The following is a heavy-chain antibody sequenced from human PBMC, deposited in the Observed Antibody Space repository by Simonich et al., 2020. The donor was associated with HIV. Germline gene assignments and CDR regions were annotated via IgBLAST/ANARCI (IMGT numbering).Heavy chain of an antibody. CDR3: ARDLPIGSYFDY. J-gene: IGHJ4*02. CDR1: GYTHIHYC. D-gene: IGHD1-26*01. V-gene: IGHV1-18*01. CDR2: ITVYNGNT. Sequence: QVQLVQSGAEVKKPGASVKVSCKASGYTHIHYCINWVRQAPGQGLDWMGRITVYNGNTDSAQKFRGRLTLTTDTSTTTAYMELRSLRSDDTSVYYCARDLPIGSYFDYWGQGTLVTVSS.